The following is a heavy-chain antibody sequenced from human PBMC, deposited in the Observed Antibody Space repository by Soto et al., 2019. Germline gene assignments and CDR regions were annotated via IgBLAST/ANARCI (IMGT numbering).Heavy chain of an antibody. Sequence: SVKVSCKASGGTFSSYAISWVRQAPGQGLEWMGGIIPIFGTANYAQKFQGRVTITADESTSTAYMELSSLRSEDTAVYYCARARTKVCSGSSYVRDAFDIWGQGTMVTVSS. CDR3: ARARTKVCSGSSYVRDAFDI. V-gene: IGHV1-69*13. J-gene: IGHJ3*02. D-gene: IGHD2-15*01. CDR2: IIPIFGTA. CDR1: GGTFSSYA.